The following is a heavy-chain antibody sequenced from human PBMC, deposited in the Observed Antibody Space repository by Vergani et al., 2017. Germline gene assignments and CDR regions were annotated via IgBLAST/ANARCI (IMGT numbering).Heavy chain of an antibody. CDR1: GFTFSSYG. D-gene: IGHD2-15*01. CDR3: AKTPXRYCSGGSCYSIGR. J-gene: IGHJ4*02. CDR2: ISYDGSNK. Sequence: QVQLVESGGGVVQPGRSLTLSCAASGFTFSSYGMHWVRQAPGKGLEWVAVISYDGSNKYYADSVKGRFTISRDNSKNTLYLQMNSLRAEDTAVYYGAKTPXRYCSGGSCYSIGRWGQGTLVTVSS. V-gene: IGHV3-30*18.